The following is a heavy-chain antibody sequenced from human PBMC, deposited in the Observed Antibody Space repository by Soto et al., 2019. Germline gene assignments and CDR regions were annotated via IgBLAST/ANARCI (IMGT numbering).Heavy chain of an antibody. D-gene: IGHD2-2*01. V-gene: IGHV4-38-2*02. CDR2: IYHSGST. J-gene: IGHJ6*02. CDR3: ARDDEKYCSSTSCSSGDYYYYGMDV. Sequence: ASETLSLTCAVSGYSISSGYYWGWIRQPPGKGLEWIGSIYHSGSTYYNPSLKSRVTISVDTSKNQFSLKLSSVTAADTAVYYCARDDEKYCSSTSCSSGDYYYYGMDVWGQGTTVTVSS. CDR1: GYSISSGYY.